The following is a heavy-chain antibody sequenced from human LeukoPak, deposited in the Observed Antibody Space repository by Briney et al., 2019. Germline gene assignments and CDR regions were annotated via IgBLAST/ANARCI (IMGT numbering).Heavy chain of an antibody. Sequence: GGSLRLSCAASGSTFSSYWRSWIRQAPGKGLEWVANIKQDGSEKYYVDSVKGRFTISRDNAKNSLYLQMNSLRAEDTAVYYCARDRREPKSFDYWGQGTLVTVSS. J-gene: IGHJ4*02. CDR1: GSTFSSYW. V-gene: IGHV3-7*01. CDR3: ARDRREPKSFDY. D-gene: IGHD1-14*01. CDR2: IKQDGSEK.